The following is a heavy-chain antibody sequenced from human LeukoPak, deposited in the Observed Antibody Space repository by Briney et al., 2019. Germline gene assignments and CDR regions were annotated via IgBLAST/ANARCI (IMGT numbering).Heavy chain of an antibody. D-gene: IGHD1-7*01. V-gene: IGHV3-23*01. Sequence: GGSLRLSCAASGFTVINYYMSWVRQAPGKGLEWVSAITGGGLHTYYADSVKGRFTVSRDNSKNTLYLQMNSLRAEDTAVYYCAKSLRNYVYWGQGTLVTVSS. CDR2: ITGGGLHT. CDR1: GFTVINYY. CDR3: AKSLRNYVY. J-gene: IGHJ4*02.